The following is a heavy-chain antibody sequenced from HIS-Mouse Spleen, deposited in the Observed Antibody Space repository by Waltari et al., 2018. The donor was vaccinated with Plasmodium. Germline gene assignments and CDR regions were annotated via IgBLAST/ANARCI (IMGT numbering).Heavy chain of an antibody. V-gene: IGHV4-59*01. CDR2: FYYSGST. CDR1: GGSISSSY. Sequence: QVQLQESGPGLVKPSETLSLTCSVSGGSISSSYWSWIRQPPRKGLEWIGYFYYSGSTNYHPSLKSRVTISVDTSKNQFSLRLSSVTTADTAVYYCAGGGYSSSSYFFDYWGQGTLVTVSS. J-gene: IGHJ4*02. D-gene: IGHD6-6*01. CDR3: AGGGYSSSSYFFDY.